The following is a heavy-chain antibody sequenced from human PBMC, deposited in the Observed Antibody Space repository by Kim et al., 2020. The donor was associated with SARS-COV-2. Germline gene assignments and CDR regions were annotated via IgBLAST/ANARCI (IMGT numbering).Heavy chain of an antibody. D-gene: IGHD3-16*01. CDR2: IYPGDSDT. CDR1: GYSFTSYW. Sequence: GESLKISCKGSGYSFTSYWIGWVRQMPGKGLEWMGIIYPGDSDTRYSPSFQGQVTISADKSISTAYLQWSSLKASDTAMYYCARHRDVYSENDAFDIWGQGTMVTVSS. V-gene: IGHV5-51*01. J-gene: IGHJ3*02. CDR3: ARHRDVYSENDAFDI.